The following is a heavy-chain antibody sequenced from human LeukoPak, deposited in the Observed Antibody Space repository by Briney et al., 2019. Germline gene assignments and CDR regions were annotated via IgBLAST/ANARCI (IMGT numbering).Heavy chain of an antibody. CDR1: GFTFSSYE. Sequence: PGGSLRLSCAASGFTFSSYEMNWVRQAPGKGLEWVSYISSSGSTVYYADSVKGRFTISRDNAENSLYLQMNSLRAEDTAVYYCASFGIQLWLSYWGQGTLVTVSS. CDR3: ASFGIQLWLSY. J-gene: IGHJ4*02. D-gene: IGHD5-18*01. CDR2: ISSSGSTV. V-gene: IGHV3-48*03.